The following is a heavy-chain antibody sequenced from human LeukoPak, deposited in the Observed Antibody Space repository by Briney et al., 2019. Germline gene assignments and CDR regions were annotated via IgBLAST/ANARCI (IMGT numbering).Heavy chain of an antibody. D-gene: IGHD3-3*01. J-gene: IGHJ4*02. CDR3: AKDKEWLPLGVDYYFDY. CDR2: ISPGGGTT. V-gene: IGHV3-23*01. Sequence: GGSLRLSCAVSGFAFGSEAMSWVRQSPARGLEWVASISPGGGTTYYADSVKGRFTISRDNSKNTLYLQMNSLRAEDTAVYYCAKDKEWLPLGVDYYFDYWGQGTLVTVSS. CDR1: GFAFGSEA.